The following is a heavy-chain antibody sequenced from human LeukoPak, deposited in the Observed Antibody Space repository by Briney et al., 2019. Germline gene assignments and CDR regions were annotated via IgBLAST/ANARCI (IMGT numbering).Heavy chain of an antibody. V-gene: IGHV1-18*01. CDR2: ISAYNGNT. CDR3: ARVAPTRYCSGTSCYMGDGMDV. CDR1: GYTFTSYG. J-gene: IGHJ6*02. Sequence: GASVKVSCKASGYTFTSYGISWVRQAPGQGLEWMGWISAYNGNTNYVQKLQGRVTMTTDTSTSTAYMELRSLRSDDTAVYYCARVAPTRYCSGTSCYMGDGMDVWGQGTTVTVSS. D-gene: IGHD2-2*02.